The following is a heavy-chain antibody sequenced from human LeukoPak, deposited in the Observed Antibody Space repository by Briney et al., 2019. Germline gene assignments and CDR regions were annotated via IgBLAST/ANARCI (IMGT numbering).Heavy chain of an antibody. J-gene: IGHJ4*02. Sequence: GGSLRLSCAASGFTFSSYTMHWVRQAPGKGLEYVSGISSTGINTYYADSVKGRFTISRDNSKNTLYLQMNSLRAEDTAVYYCAKDQANMREPIDYWGQGTLVTVSS. CDR2: ISSTGINT. CDR1: GFTFSSYT. CDR3: AKDQANMREPIDY. D-gene: IGHD1-26*01. V-gene: IGHV3-64*02.